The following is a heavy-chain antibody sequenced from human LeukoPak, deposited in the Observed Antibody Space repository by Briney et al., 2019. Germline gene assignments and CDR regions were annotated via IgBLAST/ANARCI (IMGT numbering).Heavy chain of an antibody. CDR2: ISGSVGTL. Sequence: GGSLRLSCAASGFTFSSYGMSWVRQAPGKGLEWVSSISGSVGTLYYADSVKGRFTVSRDNSKNTLYLQMNSLRAVDTAVYYCAKIGGNVVYWGQGILVTVSS. J-gene: IGHJ4*02. D-gene: IGHD4-23*01. CDR1: GFTFSSYG. CDR3: AKIGGNVVY. V-gene: IGHV3-23*01.